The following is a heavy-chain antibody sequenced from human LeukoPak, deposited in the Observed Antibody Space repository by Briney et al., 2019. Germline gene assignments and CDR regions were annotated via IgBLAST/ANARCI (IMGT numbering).Heavy chain of an antibody. D-gene: IGHD3-10*01. CDR3: ASSPFGELRYYYFDY. CDR1: GGSISSSNW. V-gene: IGHV4-4*02. J-gene: IGHJ4*02. CDR2: IYHSGST. Sequence: SGTLSLTCAVSGGSISSSNWWSWVRQPPGKGLEWIGEIYHSGSTNYNPSLKSRVTISVDKSKNQFSLKLSSVTAADTAVYYCASSPFGELRYYYFDYWGQGTLVTVSS.